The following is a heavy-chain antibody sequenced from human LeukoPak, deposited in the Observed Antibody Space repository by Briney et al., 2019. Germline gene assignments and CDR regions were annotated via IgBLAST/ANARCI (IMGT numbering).Heavy chain of an antibody. D-gene: IGHD2-21*01. CDR2: ISETGTTI. V-gene: IGHV3-48*04. CDR3: ARDAYFYSSDQ. Sequence: PGGSLRLSCAASGFTFTKYWMTWVRQAPGKGLEWISYISETGTTIHYAASVKGRFTVSRDNTKNSLYLQMNSLRVEDTAVYYCARDAYFYSSDQWGRGTLVTVSS. J-gene: IGHJ4*02. CDR1: GFTFTKYW.